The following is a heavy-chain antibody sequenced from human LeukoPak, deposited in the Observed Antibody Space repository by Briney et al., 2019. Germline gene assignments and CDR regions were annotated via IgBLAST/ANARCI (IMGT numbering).Heavy chain of an antibody. CDR3: VRPRYCSVGRCYSDY. D-gene: IGHD2-15*01. J-gene: IGHJ4*02. CDR2: IKLDGSEK. CDR1: GFTFSNYW. Sequence: PGGSLRLSCAASGFTFSNYWMNWVRQAPGKGREWVANIKLDGSEKYYVDSVKGQFTISRDNAKNSLYLQMNSLRAEDTAVYYCVRPRYCSVGRCYSDYWGQGTLVTVSS. V-gene: IGHV3-7*04.